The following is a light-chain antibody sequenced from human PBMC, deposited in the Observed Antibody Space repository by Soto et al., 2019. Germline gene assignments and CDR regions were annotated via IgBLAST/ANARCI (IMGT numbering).Light chain of an antibody. CDR1: QSVSSSY. CDR3: QQYGSSSWT. J-gene: IGKJ1*01. CDR2: GAS. V-gene: IGKV3-20*01. Sequence: EIVLTQSPGTLSLSPGERATLSCRASQSVSSSYLAWYQQRPGQAPRLLIYGASSRATGIPDRFSGSGSGTDFTLNISRLEPEDFEVYYCQQYGSSSWTFGQGTKVDIK.